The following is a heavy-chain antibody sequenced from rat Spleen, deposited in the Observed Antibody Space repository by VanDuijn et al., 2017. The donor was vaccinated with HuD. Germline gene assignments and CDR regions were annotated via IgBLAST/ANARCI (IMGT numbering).Heavy chain of an antibody. J-gene: IGHJ4*01. D-gene: IGHD1-10*01. CDR3: ARGTTDYYVMDA. Sequence: QVQLKESGPGLVQPSQTLSLTCTVSGFSLTSYHVSWVRQPPGKGLEWMGVIWTGGSTAYNSALKSRLSISRDTSKSQVFLKMNSLQTEDIATYYCARGTTDYYVMDAWGQGASVTVSS. V-gene: IGHV2-43*01. CDR2: IWTGGST. CDR1: GFSLTSYH.